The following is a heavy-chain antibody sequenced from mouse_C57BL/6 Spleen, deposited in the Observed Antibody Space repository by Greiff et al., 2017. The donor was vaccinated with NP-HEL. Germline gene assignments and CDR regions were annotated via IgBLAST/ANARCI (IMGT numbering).Heavy chain of an antibody. J-gene: IGHJ4*01. CDR1: GYTFTSYW. CDR3: ARRGLPDSSSYYAMDD. D-gene: IGHD1-1*01. V-gene: IGHV1-64*01. Sequence: QVQLQQPGAELVKPGASVKLSCKASGYTFTSYWMHWVKQRPGQGLEWIGMIHPNSGSTNYNEKFKSKATLTVDKSSSTAYMQLSSLTSEDSAVYYCARRGLPDSSSYYAMDDWGQGTSVTVSS. CDR2: IHPNSGST.